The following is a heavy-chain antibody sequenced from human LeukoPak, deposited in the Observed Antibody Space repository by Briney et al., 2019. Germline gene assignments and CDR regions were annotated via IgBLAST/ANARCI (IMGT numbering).Heavy chain of an antibody. V-gene: IGHV4-34*01. CDR1: GGSFSDYS. Sequence: PSETLSLTCGVHGGSFSDYSWSWLRQAPGTGLEWIGDINHSGSASYNPSLKNRLTMSVDTSKNHFSLKLSSVPAEDTAVYYCARERVRQYRYGYYYYGMDVWGQGTTVTVSS. CDR3: ARERVRQYRYGYYYYGMDV. D-gene: IGHD5-18*01. CDR2: INHSGSA. J-gene: IGHJ6*02.